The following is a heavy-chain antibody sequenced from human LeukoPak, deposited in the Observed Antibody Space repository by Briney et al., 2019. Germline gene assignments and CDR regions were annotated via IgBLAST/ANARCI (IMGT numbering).Heavy chain of an antibody. V-gene: IGHV3-21*01. CDR1: GFTFSSYN. CDR3: AREGHYSGYGVFDY. J-gene: IGHJ4*02. D-gene: IGHD5-12*01. Sequence: PGGSLRLSCAASGFTFSSYNMNWVRQAPGKGLEWVSSISSSSTYISYADSVKGRFTISRDNAKNSLYLQMNSLRAEDTAVYYCAREGHYSGYGVFDYWGQGTLVTVSS. CDR2: ISSSSTYI.